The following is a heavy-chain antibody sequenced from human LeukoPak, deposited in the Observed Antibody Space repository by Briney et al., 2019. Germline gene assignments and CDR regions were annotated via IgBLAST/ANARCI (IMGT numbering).Heavy chain of an antibody. D-gene: IGHD3-10*01. J-gene: IGHJ6*03. CDR1: GDSISSYY. Sequence: PSETLSLTCTVSGDSISSYYWSWIRQPPGKGLEWIGYIYTSGSTNYNPSLKSRVTISVDTSKNQFSLKLSSVTAADTAVYYGARLDRFGTNYYYMDVWGRGTTVTVSS. CDR3: ARLDRFGTNYYYMDV. CDR2: IYTSGST. V-gene: IGHV4-4*09.